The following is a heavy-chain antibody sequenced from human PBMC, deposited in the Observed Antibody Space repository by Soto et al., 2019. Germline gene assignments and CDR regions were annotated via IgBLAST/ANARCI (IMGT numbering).Heavy chain of an antibody. CDR2: IDPSDSYT. D-gene: IGHD3-22*01. V-gene: IGHV5-10-1*01. J-gene: IGHJ3*02. CDR1: GYSFTSYW. CDR3: ARPTYYYDSSGYYFGDPGRFDI. Sequence: GESLKISCKGSGYSFTSYWISWVRQMPGKGLEWMGRIDPSDSYTNYSPSFQGHVTISADKSISTAYLQWSSLKASDTAMYYCARPTYYYDSSGYYFGDPGRFDIWGQGTMVTVSS.